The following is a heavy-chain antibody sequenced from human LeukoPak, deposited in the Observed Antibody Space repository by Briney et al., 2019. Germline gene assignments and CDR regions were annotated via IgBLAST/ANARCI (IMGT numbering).Heavy chain of an antibody. CDR2: ISAYNGNT. J-gene: IGHJ4*02. V-gene: IGHV1-18*04. CDR1: GYTFTSYY. Sequence: ASVKVSCKASGYTFTSYYMHWVRQAPGQGLEWMGWISAYNGNTNYAQKLQGRVTMTTDTSTSTAYMELRSLRSDDTAVYYCARDQYCSGGSCYGREGDFDYWGQGTLVTVSS. CDR3: ARDQYCSGGSCYGREGDFDY. D-gene: IGHD2-15*01.